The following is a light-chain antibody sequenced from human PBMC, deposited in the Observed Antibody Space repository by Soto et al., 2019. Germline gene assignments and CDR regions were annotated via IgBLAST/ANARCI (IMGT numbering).Light chain of an antibody. Sequence: DIVMTQSPDSLAVSLGERATINCKSSQSVLYSSNNKNYLAWYQQKPGQPPKLLIYWASTRESGVPDRFSGGGSGTDFTLTIGSLQAEDVAVYYFQQYYSTPLTFGGGTKVEIK. J-gene: IGKJ4*01. CDR1: QSVLYSSNNKNY. CDR3: QQYYSTPLT. V-gene: IGKV4-1*01. CDR2: WAS.